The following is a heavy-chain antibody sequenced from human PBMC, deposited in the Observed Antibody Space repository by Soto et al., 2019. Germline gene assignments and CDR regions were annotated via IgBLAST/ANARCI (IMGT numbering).Heavy chain of an antibody. CDR3: ARASLDSVWGSYRYRGAFDI. CDR2: IIPIFGTA. CDR1: GGTFSSYA. D-gene: IGHD3-16*02. Sequence: QVQLVQSGAEVKKPGSSVKVSCKASGGTFSSYAISWVRQAPGQGLEWMGGIIPIFGTANYAQKFQGRVTITADESTSPAYMELSSLRSEYTAVYYCARASLDSVWGSYRYRGAFDIWRQGTMVTVSS. V-gene: IGHV1-69*01. J-gene: IGHJ3*02.